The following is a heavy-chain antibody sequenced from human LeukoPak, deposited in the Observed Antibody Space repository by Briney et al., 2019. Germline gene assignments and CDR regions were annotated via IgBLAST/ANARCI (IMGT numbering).Heavy chain of an antibody. CDR2: ISNDGSNK. CDR3: ARDPYGSGSHDFDY. J-gene: IGHJ4*02. D-gene: IGHD3-10*01. V-gene: IGHV3-30*03. Sequence: PGGSLRLSCAASGVTFSSYGMHWVRQAPGKGLERVAVISNDGSNKHYADSVKGRFTISRDNSKNTLYLQMNSLRAEDTAVYYCARDPYGSGSHDFDYWGQGTLVTVSS. CDR1: GVTFSSYG.